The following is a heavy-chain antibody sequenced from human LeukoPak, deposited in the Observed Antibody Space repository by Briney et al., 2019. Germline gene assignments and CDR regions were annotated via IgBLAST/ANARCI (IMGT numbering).Heavy chain of an antibody. V-gene: IGHV3-30*18. CDR1: GFTFSSYG. J-gene: IGHJ4*02. Sequence: GGSLRLSCAASGFTFSSYGMHWVRQAPGKGLEWVAVISYDGSNKYYADSVKGRFTISRDNSKNTLYLQMNSLRAEDTAVYYCAKGSYDILTGYYNFWGQGTLVTVSS. CDR3: AKGSYDILTGYYNF. CDR2: ISYDGSNK. D-gene: IGHD3-9*01.